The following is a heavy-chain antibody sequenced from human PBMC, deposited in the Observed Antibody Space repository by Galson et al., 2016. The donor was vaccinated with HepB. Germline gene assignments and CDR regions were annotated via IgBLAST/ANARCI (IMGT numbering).Heavy chain of an antibody. J-gene: IGHJ5*02. CDR1: GESFNAYY. V-gene: IGHV4-34*01. CDR3: ARVVVAATNWFDA. CDR2: INHSGFT. D-gene: IGHD2-15*01. Sequence: SETLSLTCGVHGESFNAYYWSWIRQTPGKGLEWIGEINHSGFTKNNPSLKSRVTISVDTSKNQFSLRLNSMTAADTGVNYCARVVVAATNWFDAWGQGTLVTVSS.